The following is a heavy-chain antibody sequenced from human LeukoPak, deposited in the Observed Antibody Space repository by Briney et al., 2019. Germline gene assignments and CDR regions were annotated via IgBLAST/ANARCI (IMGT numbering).Heavy chain of an antibody. CDR3: ARGGIAVASDY. V-gene: IGHV3-53*01. Sequence: GGSRRLSCVVSGFTVSTNYMSWVRQAPGKGLEGVAVIYSGGSTYYADSVKGRFTISRDNSKNTLYLQMNSLRADDTAVYHCARGGIAVASDYWGQGTLVTVSS. CDR1: GFTVSTNY. CDR2: IYSGGST. D-gene: IGHD6-19*01. J-gene: IGHJ4*02.